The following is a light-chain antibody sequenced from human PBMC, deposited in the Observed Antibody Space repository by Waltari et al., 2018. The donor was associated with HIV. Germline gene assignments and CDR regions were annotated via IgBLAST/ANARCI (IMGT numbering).Light chain of an antibody. CDR3: SSHAGSNNKDVV. CDR1: SSDVGGHNY. Sequence: QSALTQPTSASGSPGQSVTISCTGTSSDVGGHNYVSWSQQHPGKAPKLMVYESSTRPSGVPDRFSGSKSGNTASLTVSGLQAEDEADYYCSSHAGSNNKDVVFGGGTKLTVL. J-gene: IGLJ2*01. V-gene: IGLV2-8*01. CDR2: ESS.